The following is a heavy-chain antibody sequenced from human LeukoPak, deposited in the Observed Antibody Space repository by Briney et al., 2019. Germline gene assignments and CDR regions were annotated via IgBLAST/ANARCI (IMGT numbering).Heavy chain of an antibody. D-gene: IGHD3-3*01. CDR3: ARDKGLRYYDFWSGMAV. CDR1: GGSISSGGYY. J-gene: IGHJ6*04. CDR2: IYYSGST. V-gene: IGHV4-61*08. Sequence: PSETLSLTCTVSGGSISSGGYYWSWIRQPPGKGLEWIGYIYYSGSTNYNPSLKSRVTISVDTSKNQFSLKLSSVTAADTAVYYCARDKGLRYYDFWSGMAVWGKGTTVTVSS.